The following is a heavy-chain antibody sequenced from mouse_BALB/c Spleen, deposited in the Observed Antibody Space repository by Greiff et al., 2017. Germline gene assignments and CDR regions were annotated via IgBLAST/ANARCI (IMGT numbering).Heavy chain of an antibody. V-gene: IGHV1-7*01. J-gene: IGHJ3*01. Sequence: VKLVESGAELAKPGASVKMSCKASGYTFTSYWMHWVKQRPGQGLEWIGYINPSTGYTEYNQKFKDKATLTADKSSSTAYMQLSSLTSEDSAVYYCARCDYSWFAYWGQGTLVTVSA. CDR3: ARCDYSWFAY. CDR2: INPSTGYT. CDR1: GYTFTSYW. D-gene: IGHD2-4*01.